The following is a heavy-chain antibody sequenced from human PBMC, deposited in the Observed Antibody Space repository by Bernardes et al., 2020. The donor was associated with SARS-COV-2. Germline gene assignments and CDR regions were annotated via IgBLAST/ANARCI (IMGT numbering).Heavy chain of an antibody. J-gene: IGHJ3*01. CDR3: ARSGDDYSDYTSASDF. Sequence: GGSLRLSCAASGFTFSTYAFNWVRQAPGKGLEWVSSISSSSRTKHYADSLQGRFTISRDNADNSLYLQMNSLRAEDTAVYYCARSGDDYSDYTSASDFWGQGTMVTVSS. CDR2: ISSSSRTK. V-gene: IGHV3-48*01. D-gene: IGHD4-17*01. CDR1: GFTFSTYA.